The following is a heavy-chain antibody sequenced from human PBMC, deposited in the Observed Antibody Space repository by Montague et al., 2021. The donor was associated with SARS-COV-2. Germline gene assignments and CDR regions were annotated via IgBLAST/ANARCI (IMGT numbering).Heavy chain of an antibody. J-gene: IGHJ4*02. CDR3: ARVKTGPYVPIDF. Sequence: SLRLSCAASGFTFTSYSMHWVRQAPGKGLEWLAIVSFNGAKQYYADSVNGRSTISRDNSKNTLFLQMNSLRAEDTAVYFCARVKTGPYVPIDFWGQGILVTVSS. CDR2: VSFNGAKQ. D-gene: IGHD1-1*01. V-gene: IGHV3-30*04. CDR1: GFTFTSYS.